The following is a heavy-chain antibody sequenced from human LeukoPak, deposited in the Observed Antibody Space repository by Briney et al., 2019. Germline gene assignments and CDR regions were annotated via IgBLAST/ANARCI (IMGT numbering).Heavy chain of an antibody. Sequence: ASVKVSCKASGYTLTSYDINWVRQATGQGLEWMGWMNPNSGNTGSAQRFQGRITMTRDTSISTAYMELSSLRSEDTAVYYCARGPLVRLPSSFDPWGQGTPVTVSS. CDR3: ARGPLVRLPSSFDP. J-gene: IGHJ5*02. CDR1: GYTLTSYD. V-gene: IGHV1-8*01. CDR2: MNPNSGNT. D-gene: IGHD3-16*02.